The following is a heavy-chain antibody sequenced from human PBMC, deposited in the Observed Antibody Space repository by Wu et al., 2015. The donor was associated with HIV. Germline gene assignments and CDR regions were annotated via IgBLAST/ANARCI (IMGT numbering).Heavy chain of an antibody. D-gene: IGHD3-3*01. Sequence: QVQLVQSGAEVKKPGSSVKVSCKASGGTFSSYAISWVRQAPGQGLEWMGGIIPIFGTANYAQKFQGRVTITADESTSTAYMELSSLRSEDTAVYYCARGAYDFWSGSTLHFDYWGQGTLVTVSS. CDR3: ARGAYDFWSGSTLHFDY. CDR2: IIPIFGTA. V-gene: IGHV1-69*12. CDR1: GGTFSSYA. J-gene: IGHJ4*02.